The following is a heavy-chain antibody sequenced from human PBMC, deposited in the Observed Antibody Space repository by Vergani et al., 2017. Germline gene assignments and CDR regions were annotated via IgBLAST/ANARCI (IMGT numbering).Heavy chain of an antibody. D-gene: IGHD3-16*01. J-gene: IGHJ4*02. V-gene: IGHV1-2*02. CDR1: GYTFTDYY. Sequence: QVQLVQSGAEVKKPGASVKVSCKASGYTFTDYYMHWVRQAPGQGLEWMGWINPNSGGTNFAQKFQGRVTMTRDTSISTAYMELSRLRSDDTAVYYCANGGAPRYGGSPPLGYWGQGTLVTVSS. CDR3: ANGGAPRYGGSPPLGY. CDR2: INPNSGGT.